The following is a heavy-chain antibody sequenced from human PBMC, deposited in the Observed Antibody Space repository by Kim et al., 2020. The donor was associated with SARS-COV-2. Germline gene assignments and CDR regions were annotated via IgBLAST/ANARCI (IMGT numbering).Heavy chain of an antibody. D-gene: IGHD6-19*01. Sequence: SQTLSLTCAISGDSVSSNSAAWNWIRQSPSRGLEWLGRTYYRSKWYNEYALSVKSRITINPDTSKNQFSLQLKSVTPEDTVVYYCVGGGGWNTWGQGTLLTVSS. V-gene: IGHV6-1*01. CDR2: TYYRSKWYN. CDR3: VGGGGWNT. J-gene: IGHJ5*02. CDR1: GDSVSSNSAA.